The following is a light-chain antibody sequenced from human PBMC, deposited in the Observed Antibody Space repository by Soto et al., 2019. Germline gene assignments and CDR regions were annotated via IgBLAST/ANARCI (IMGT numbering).Light chain of an antibody. V-gene: IGKV1-39*01. CDR3: QQSYTTPRT. CDR2: VAS. CDR1: QTISNY. J-gene: IGKJ1*01. Sequence: DIQMTQSPSSLSASVGDRVTITCRASQTISNYLNWYQKKAGKAPKVLIYVASSLQSGVTSRFSGSGSGTDFTLTINSLQPEDFATYYCQQSYTTPRTFGQGTKVEIQ.